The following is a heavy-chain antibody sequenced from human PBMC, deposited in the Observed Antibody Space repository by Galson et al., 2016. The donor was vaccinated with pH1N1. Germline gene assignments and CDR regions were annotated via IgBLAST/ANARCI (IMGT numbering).Heavy chain of an antibody. CDR3: ARAPGYYDSSGYYPA. J-gene: IGHJ4*02. Sequence: QAPGQGLEWMGRIIGMFGTANYAQKFQGRVTITADESTSTAYMELSSLRSEDTAVYYCARAPGYYDSSGYYPAWGQGTLVTVSS. CDR2: IIGMFGTA. D-gene: IGHD3-22*01. V-gene: IGHV1-69*15.